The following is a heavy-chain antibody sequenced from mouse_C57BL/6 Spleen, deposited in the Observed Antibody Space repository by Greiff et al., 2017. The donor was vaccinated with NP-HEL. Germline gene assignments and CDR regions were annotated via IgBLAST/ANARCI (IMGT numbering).Heavy chain of an antibody. V-gene: IGHV1-64*01. J-gene: IGHJ2*01. Sequence: QVQLQQSGAELVKPGASVKLSCKASGYTFTSYWMHWVKQRPGQGLEWIGMIHPNSGSTNYNEKFKSKATLTVDKSSSTAYMQLSSLTSEDSAVYYCARLTTVVASDYWGQGTTLTVSS. CDR3: ARLTTVVASDY. CDR1: GYTFTSYW. CDR2: IHPNSGST. D-gene: IGHD1-1*01.